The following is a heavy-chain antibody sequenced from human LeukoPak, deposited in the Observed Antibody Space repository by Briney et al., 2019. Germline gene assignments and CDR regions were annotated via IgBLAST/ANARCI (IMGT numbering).Heavy chain of an antibody. CDR3: ATLVSTRYYFDY. V-gene: IGHV4-38-2*02. J-gene: IGHJ4*02. CDR1: AYSISSGYGYY. CDR2: IYHSGIT. Sequence: SDTLSLTRTLSAYSISSGYGYYWGWIRQPPGKGLECIGNIYHSGITYYNHFNSSLKSRVTISIDTSKNQFSLRLTSVPAADTAVYFCATLVSTRYYFDYWGQGTLVTVSS. D-gene: IGHD5/OR15-5a*01.